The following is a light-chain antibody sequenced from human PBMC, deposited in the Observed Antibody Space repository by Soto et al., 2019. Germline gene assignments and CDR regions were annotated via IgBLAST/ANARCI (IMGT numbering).Light chain of an antibody. CDR1: QSVSSSY. Sequence: EIVLTQSPGTLSLSPGERATLSCGASQSVSSSYLAGYQQKPGQAPRLLIYGASSRATGIPDRFSGSGSGTDFTLTISRLEPEDCAVYYCQQYGSSPITFGQGTRLEIK. CDR2: GAS. V-gene: IGKV3-20*01. J-gene: IGKJ5*01. CDR3: QQYGSSPIT.